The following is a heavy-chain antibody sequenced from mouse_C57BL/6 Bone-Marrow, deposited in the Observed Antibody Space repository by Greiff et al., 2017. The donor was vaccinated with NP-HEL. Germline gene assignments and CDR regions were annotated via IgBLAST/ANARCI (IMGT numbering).Heavy chain of an antibody. CDR2: IDPSDSET. J-gene: IGHJ4*01. CDR1: GYTFTSYW. D-gene: IGHD1-1*01. Sequence: QVQLQQPGAELVRPGSSVKLSCKASGYTFTSYWMHWVKQRPIQGLEWIGNIDPSDSETHYNQKFKDKATLTVDKSSSTAYMQLSSLTSEDSAVYDCARNYPSRGAMDYWGQGTSVTVSS. CDR3: ARNYPSRGAMDY. V-gene: IGHV1-52*01.